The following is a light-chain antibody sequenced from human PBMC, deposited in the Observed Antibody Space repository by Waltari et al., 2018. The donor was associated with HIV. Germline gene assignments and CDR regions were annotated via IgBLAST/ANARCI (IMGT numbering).Light chain of an antibody. CDR2: SAS. Sequence: EIVMTQSPATLSVSPGDQATLSCRASQSVRSNLAWYQQKPGQAPRLLIFSASTRAAGTPARFSGGGSGTEFTLTITSLQSADFAVYYCQQYDDWPPLTFGGGTKVEI. CDR3: QQYDDWPPLT. J-gene: IGKJ4*01. CDR1: QSVRSN. V-gene: IGKV3-15*01.